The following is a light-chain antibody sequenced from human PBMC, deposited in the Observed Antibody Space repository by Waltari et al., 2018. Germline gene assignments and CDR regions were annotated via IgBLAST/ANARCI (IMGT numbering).Light chain of an antibody. V-gene: IGKV3-11*01. J-gene: IGKJ2*01. CDR1: QTVSTY. Sequence: EIVLTQSPVTLSLSPGEMATLSSRASQTVSTYLAWYQQKPGQAPRLLIYDSINRATGIPARFSGSGSGTDFTLTLSSLEPEAFAVYYCQQLYNWPRGAFGQGTKLEI. CDR2: DSI. CDR3: QQLYNWPRGA.